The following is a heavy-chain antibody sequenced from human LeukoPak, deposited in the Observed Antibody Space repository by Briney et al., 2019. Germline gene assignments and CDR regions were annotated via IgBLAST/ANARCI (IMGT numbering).Heavy chain of an antibody. CDR1: GFTLSSYA. V-gene: IGHV3-23*01. D-gene: IGHD6-6*01. CDR3: AKGDSSSSPYCMDV. J-gene: IGHJ6*03. CDR2: NSGSGGRT. Sequence: GGSLRLSCAASGFTLSSYAMSWVRQAPEEGLEWVSDNSGSGGRTYYADSVKGRLTISRDNSKNTLYLQMNSLRAEDTAVYYCAKGDSSSSPYCMDVWGKGTTVTVSS.